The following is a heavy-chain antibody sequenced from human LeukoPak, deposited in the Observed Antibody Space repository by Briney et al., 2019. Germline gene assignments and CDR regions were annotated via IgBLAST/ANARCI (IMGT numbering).Heavy chain of an antibody. CDR3: ARDTPYYDSSGYYFDY. Sequence: GRSLRLSCAASGFTFSSYAMHWVRQAPGKGLEWVAVISYDGSNKYYADSVKGRFTISRDNFKNTLYLQMNSLRAEDTAVYYCARDTPYYDSSGYYFDYWGQGTLVTVSS. V-gene: IGHV3-30-3*01. J-gene: IGHJ4*02. D-gene: IGHD3-22*01. CDR2: ISYDGSNK. CDR1: GFTFSSYA.